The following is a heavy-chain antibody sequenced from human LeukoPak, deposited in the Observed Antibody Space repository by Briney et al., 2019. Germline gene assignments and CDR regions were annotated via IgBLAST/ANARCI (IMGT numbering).Heavy chain of an antibody. D-gene: IGHD7-27*01. CDR1: GGTFSSYA. V-gene: IGHV1-69*13. Sequence: SVKVSCKASGGTFSSYAISWVRQAPGRGLEWMGGIIPIFGTANYAQKFQGRVTITADESTSTAYMELSSLRSEDTAVYYCARDRNWGPYYYYYMDVWGKGTTVTVSS. CDR3: ARDRNWGPYYYYYMDV. J-gene: IGHJ6*03. CDR2: IIPIFGTA.